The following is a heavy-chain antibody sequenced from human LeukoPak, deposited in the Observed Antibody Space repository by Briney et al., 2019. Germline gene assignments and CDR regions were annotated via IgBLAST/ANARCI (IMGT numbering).Heavy chain of an antibody. J-gene: IGHJ4*02. Sequence: VSVKVSCKASGYTFTSYGISWVRQAPRRGLEWMGWISAYNGNTKYAQELQGRVTMTTDTSTSTAYMELRSLRSDDTAVFYCARDMGVPAASYFFDYWGQGTLVTVSS. V-gene: IGHV1-18*01. CDR1: GYTFTSYG. CDR2: ISAYNGNT. CDR3: ARDMGVPAASYFFDY. D-gene: IGHD2-2*01.